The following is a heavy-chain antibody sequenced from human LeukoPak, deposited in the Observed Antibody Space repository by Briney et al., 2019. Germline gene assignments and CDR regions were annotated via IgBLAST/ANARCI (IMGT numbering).Heavy chain of an antibody. CDR2: IYYSGST. CDR1: GGSIIGYY. V-gene: IGHV4-59*01. J-gene: IGHJ4*02. D-gene: IGHD3-10*01. CDR3: ARGSGEGGWFDF. Sequence: SETLSLTCTVTGGSIIGYYWSLIRQPPGNGLDWIGYIYYSGSTNYNPSLKSRVTISVDTSKNQFSLKLSSVTAADTAVYYCARGSGEGGWFDFWGQGTLVTVSS.